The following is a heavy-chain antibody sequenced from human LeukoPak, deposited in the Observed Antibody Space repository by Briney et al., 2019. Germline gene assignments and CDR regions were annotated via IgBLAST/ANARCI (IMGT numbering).Heavy chain of an antibody. V-gene: IGHV3-23*01. Sequence: GGSLRLSCAASGLTFSRCAMSWVRQAPGKGLEWVSGISDSGGTTYYADSVKGRFTISRDNSKNTLYLQMNSLRAEDTAVYYCAKDPNPFYSSSSEIGYWGQGTLVTVSS. CDR1: GLTFSRCA. CDR2: ISDSGGTT. J-gene: IGHJ4*02. D-gene: IGHD6-6*01. CDR3: AKDPNPFYSSSSEIGY.